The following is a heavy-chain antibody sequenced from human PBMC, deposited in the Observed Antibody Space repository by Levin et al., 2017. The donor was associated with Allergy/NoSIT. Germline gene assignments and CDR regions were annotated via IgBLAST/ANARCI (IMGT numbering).Heavy chain of an antibody. CDR3: ARDPGHGSGWVTFDP. CDR2: IHSGGTT. Sequence: GESLKISCAASGFTVSGSYMSWVRQAPGKGLEWVSVIHSGGTTYYADSVKGRFTISRDNSKNTLYLHMNSLREEDTAVYHCARDPGHGSGWVTFDPWGQGTVVTVSS. CDR1: GFTVSGSY. V-gene: IGHV3-66*01. J-gene: IGHJ5*02. D-gene: IGHD6-19*01.